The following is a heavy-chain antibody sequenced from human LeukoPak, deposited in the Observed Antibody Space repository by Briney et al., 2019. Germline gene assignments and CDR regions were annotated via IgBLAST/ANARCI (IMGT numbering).Heavy chain of an antibody. CDR2: IIPIFVTA. Sequence: ASVKVSCKASGGTFSSYAISWVRQAPGQGLEWMGRIIPIFVTANYAQKFQGRVTITTDESTSTAYMELSSLRSEDTAVYYCASALLDDSSGFYFDYWGQGTLVTVSS. CDR1: GGTFSSYA. V-gene: IGHV1-69*05. CDR3: ASALLDDSSGFYFDY. J-gene: IGHJ4*02. D-gene: IGHD3-22*01.